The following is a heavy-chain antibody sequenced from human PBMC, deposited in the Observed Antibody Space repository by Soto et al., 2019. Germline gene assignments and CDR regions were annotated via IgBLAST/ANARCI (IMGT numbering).Heavy chain of an antibody. CDR3: ATTMGPGISVAGDYQYYYGVDV. CDR1: GDTFSNYA. Sequence: QVQLMQSGAEVKNPGSSVKVSCTASGDTFSNYAISWVRQAPGQGLEWMGGIMSIFGTPNYAQKFQGRVTITADESTSTAYMEVSSLRSEDTAMYYCATTMGPGISVAGDYQYYYGVDVWGQGTTVTVSS. V-gene: IGHV1-69*01. CDR2: IMSIFGTP. D-gene: IGHD6-19*01. J-gene: IGHJ6*02.